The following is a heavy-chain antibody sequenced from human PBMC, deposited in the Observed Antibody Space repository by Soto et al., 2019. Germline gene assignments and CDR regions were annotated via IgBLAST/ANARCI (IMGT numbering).Heavy chain of an antibody. D-gene: IGHD6-19*01. Sequence: GASVKVYCKASGYTFTNHAIHLVRQAPGQRLEWMGWINADNGNTKSSQKFQGRVTITSDTSASTAYMEVSSLRSEDTAVYYCARGVVIAVAETGAEYFHHWGQGTLVTVSS. J-gene: IGHJ1*01. CDR2: INADNGNT. CDR1: GYTFTNHA. V-gene: IGHV1-3*01. CDR3: ARGVVIAVAETGAEYFHH.